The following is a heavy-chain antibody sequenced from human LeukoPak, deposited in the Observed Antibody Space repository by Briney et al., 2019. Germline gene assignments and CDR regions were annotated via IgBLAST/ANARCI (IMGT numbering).Heavy chain of an antibody. Sequence: PSETLSLACTVSGGSISSGGYSWSWIRQPPGKGLERIGYIYHSGSTYYNPSLKSRVTISVDRSKNQFSLKLSSVTAADTAVYYCAREDYGDYVGGGIWGQGTMVTVSS. CDR2: IYHSGST. V-gene: IGHV4-30-2*01. D-gene: IGHD4-17*01. CDR3: AREDYGDYVGGGI. CDR1: GGSISSGGYS. J-gene: IGHJ3*02.